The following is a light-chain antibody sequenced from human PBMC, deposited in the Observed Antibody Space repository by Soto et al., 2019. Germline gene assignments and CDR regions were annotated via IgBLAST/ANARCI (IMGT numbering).Light chain of an antibody. CDR3: QQFRGT. Sequence: DIQMTQSTSTLSASVGDRVTITCRASQGISNWLAWYQQKPGKAPKLLIYDASTLESGVPSRFSGSGSGTEFTLTISSLLPDDFATYYCQQFRGTFGQGTKV. CDR2: DAS. J-gene: IGKJ1*01. V-gene: IGKV1-5*01. CDR1: QGISNW.